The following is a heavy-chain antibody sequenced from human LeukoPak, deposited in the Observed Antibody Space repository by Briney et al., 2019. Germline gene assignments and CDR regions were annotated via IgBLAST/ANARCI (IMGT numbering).Heavy chain of an antibody. J-gene: IGHJ4*02. D-gene: IGHD2-21*02. CDR1: GFTFSSYT. CDR3: ARAVVVSAADY. Sequence: GGSLRLSCAASGFTFSSYTMHWVRQAPGKGLEWVAVISYDESNKYYADSVKGRFTISRDNAKNTLYLQMNSLRAEDTAVYYCARAVVVSAADYWGQGTLVTVSS. V-gene: IGHV3-30-3*01. CDR2: ISYDESNK.